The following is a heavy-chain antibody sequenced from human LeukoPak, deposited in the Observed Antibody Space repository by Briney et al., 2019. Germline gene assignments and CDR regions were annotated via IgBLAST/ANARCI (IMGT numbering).Heavy chain of an antibody. Sequence: ASVKVSCKASGYTFTSYYMHWVRQAPGQGLEWMGIINPSGGSTSYAQKFQGRVTMTRDTSTSTVYMELSSLRSEDTAVYYCARASHQTGTTSGAFDIWGQGTMVTVSS. D-gene: IGHD1-7*01. J-gene: IGHJ3*02. CDR1: GYTFTSYY. CDR3: ARASHQTGTTSGAFDI. V-gene: IGHV1-46*01. CDR2: INPSGGST.